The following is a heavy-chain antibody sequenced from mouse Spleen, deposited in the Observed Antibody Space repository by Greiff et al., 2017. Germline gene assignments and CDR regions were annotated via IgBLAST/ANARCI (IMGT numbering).Heavy chain of an antibody. V-gene: IGHV1-4*01. D-gene: IGHD2-2*01. J-gene: IGHJ2*01. CDR1: GYTFTSYT. CDR3: AREVTTSRTTYYFDY. Sequence: VQLQQSGAELARPGASVKMSCKASGYTFTSYTMHWVKQRPGQGLEWIGYINPSSGYTKYNQKFKDKATLTADKSSSTAYMQLSSLTSEDSAVYYCAREVTTSRTTYYFDYWGQGTTLTVSS. CDR2: INPSSGYT.